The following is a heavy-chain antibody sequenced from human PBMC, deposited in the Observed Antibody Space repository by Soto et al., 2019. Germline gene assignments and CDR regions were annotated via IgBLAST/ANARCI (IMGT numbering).Heavy chain of an antibody. Sequence: QVQLVESGGGVVQPGRSLRLSCTASGFMFSSYGMHWVRQALGKGLEWVAVIWYDGSNKYYADSVKGRFTISRDNSKNTLYLQMNSLTAEDTAVYYCARGYWNDEGSYYYYYGMDVWGQGTTVTVSS. D-gene: IGHD1-1*01. J-gene: IGHJ6*02. CDR2: IWYDGSNK. CDR1: GFMFSSYG. CDR3: ARGYWNDEGSYYYYYGMDV. V-gene: IGHV3-33*01.